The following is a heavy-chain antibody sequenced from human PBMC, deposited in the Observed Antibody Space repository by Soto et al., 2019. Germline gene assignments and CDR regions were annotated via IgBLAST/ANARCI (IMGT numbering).Heavy chain of an antibody. Sequence: QVQLVQSGAEVKKPGSSVKVSCKASGGTFSSYAISWVRQAPGQGLEWMGGIIPIFGTANYAQKCQGRVTITADESTRTAYMELSSLRSEDTAVYYCARDRGRGYYDSSGYYYYPDYYYYGMDVWGQGTTVTVSS. CDR2: IIPIFGTA. CDR1: GGTFSSYA. V-gene: IGHV1-69*01. CDR3: ARDRGRGYYDSSGYYYYPDYYYYGMDV. J-gene: IGHJ6*02. D-gene: IGHD3-22*01.